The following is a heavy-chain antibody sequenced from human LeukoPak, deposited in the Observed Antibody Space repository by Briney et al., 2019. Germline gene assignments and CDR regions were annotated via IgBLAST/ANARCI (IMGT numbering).Heavy chain of an antibody. J-gene: IGHJ6*02. V-gene: IGHV3-43*02. CDR3: AKDIGRRIADYGMDV. CDR1: GFTFDDYA. CDR2: ISGDGGST. Sequence: GGSLRLSCAASGFTFDDYAMHWVRQAPGKGLEWVSLISGDGGSTYYADSVKGRFTISRDNSKNSLYLQMNSLRTEDTGLYYCAKDIGRRIADYGMDVWGQGTTVTVSS. D-gene: IGHD6-13*01.